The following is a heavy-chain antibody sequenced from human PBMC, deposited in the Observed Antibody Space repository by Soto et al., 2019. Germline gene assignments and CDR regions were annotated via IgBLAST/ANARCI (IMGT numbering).Heavy chain of an antibody. D-gene: IGHD2-21*02. J-gene: IGHJ6*02. V-gene: IGHV3-21*01. CDR1: GFTFSSYS. CDR3: ARDLAYCGGDCYSNYYYYYGMDV. Sequence: EVQLVESGGGLVKPGGSLRLSSAASGFTFSSYSRNWVRQAPGKGLEWVSSMSSSSSYIYYADSVKGRFTISRDNAKNSLYLQMNSLRAEDTAVYYCARDLAYCGGDCYSNYYYYYGMDVWGQGTTVTVSS. CDR2: MSSSSSYI.